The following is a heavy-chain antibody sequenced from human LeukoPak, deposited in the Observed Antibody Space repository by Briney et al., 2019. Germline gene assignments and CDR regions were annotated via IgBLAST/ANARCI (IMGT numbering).Heavy chain of an antibody. CDR1: GDSISSHY. CDR3: ARDTPTRALVT. V-gene: IGHV4-59*11. Sequence: SETLSLTCIVSGDSISSHYWNGIRQPPGKGLEWIGYIYYSGHSDYNPSLKSRVTISVDTSKTQFSLRLTSVTAADTAVYFCARDTPTRALVTWGQGTLVTVSS. D-gene: IGHD3-9*01. CDR2: IYYSGHS. J-gene: IGHJ4*02.